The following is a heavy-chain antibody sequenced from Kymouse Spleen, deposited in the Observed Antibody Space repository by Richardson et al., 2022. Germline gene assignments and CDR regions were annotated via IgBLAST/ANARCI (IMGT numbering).Heavy chain of an antibody. CDR1: GGSISSSSYY. CDR3: ASLGYSSSWYDPYYYYYGMDV. Sequence: QLQLQESGPGLVKPSETLSLTCTVSGGSISSSSYYWGWIRQPPGKGLEWIGSIYYSGSTYYNPSLKSRVTISVDTSKNQFSLKLSSVTAADTAVYYCASLGYSSSWYDPYYYYYGMDVWGQGTTVTVSS. V-gene: IGHV4-39*01. CDR2: IYYSGST. D-gene: IGHD6-13*01. J-gene: IGHJ6*02.